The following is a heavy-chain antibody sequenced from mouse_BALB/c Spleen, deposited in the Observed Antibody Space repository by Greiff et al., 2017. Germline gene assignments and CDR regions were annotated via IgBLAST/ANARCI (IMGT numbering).Heavy chain of an antibody. CDR1: GFTFSSFG. V-gene: IGHV5-17*02. D-gene: IGHD2-1*01. J-gene: IGHJ4*01. CDR3: ARGNGNSEDAMDS. CDR2: ISSGSSTI. Sequence: EVQRVESGGGLVQPGGSRKLSCAASGFTFSSFGMHWVRQAPEKGLEWVAYISSGSSTIYYADTVKGRFTISRDNPKNTLFLQMTSLRSEDTAMYYCARGNGNSEDAMDSWGQGTSVTASS.